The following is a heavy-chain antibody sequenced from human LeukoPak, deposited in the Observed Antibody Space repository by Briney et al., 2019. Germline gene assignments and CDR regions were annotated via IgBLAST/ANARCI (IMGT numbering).Heavy chain of an antibody. CDR3: ARDDLMTTVTN. CDR1: GESFSGYY. CDR2: INHSGST. D-gene: IGHD4-17*01. V-gene: IGHV4-34*01. Sequence: SETLSLTCAVYGESFSGYYWSWIRQPPGKGLEWIGEINHSGSTNYNPSFKSRVSISVDTSKNQFSLKLTSVTAADTAVYYCARDDLMTTVTNWGQGTLVTVSS. J-gene: IGHJ4*02.